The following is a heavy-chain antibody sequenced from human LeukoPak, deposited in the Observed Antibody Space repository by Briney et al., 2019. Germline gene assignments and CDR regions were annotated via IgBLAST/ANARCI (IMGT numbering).Heavy chain of an antibody. D-gene: IGHD2-2*02. CDR1: GGTFSSYA. J-gene: IGHJ4*02. CDR3: ARGHCSSTSCYKYDY. CDR2: IIPIFGTA. Sequence: SVKVSCEASGGTFSSYAISWVRQAPGQGLEWMGGIIPIFGTANYAQKFQGRVTITADESTSTAYMELSSLRSEDTAVYYCARGHCSSTSCYKYDYWGQGTLVTVSS. V-gene: IGHV1-69*13.